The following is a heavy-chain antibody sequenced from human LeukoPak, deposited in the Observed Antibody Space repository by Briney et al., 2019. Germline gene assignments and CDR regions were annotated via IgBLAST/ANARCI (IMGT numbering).Heavy chain of an antibody. CDR1: GGSFSGYY. J-gene: IGHJ6*04. V-gene: IGHV4-34*01. Sequence: MSSETLSLTCAVYGGSFSGYYWSWIRQPLGKGLEWIGEINHSGSTNYNPSLKSRVTISVDTSKNQFSLKLSSVTAADTAVYYCARVFGWFGEPCMDVWGKGTTVTVSS. CDR2: INHSGST. CDR3: ARVFGWFGEPCMDV. D-gene: IGHD3-10*01.